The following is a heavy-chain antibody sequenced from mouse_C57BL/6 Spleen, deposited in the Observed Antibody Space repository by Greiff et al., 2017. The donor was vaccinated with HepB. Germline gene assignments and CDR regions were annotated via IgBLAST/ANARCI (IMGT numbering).Heavy chain of an antibody. Sequence: QVQLKESGPELVKPGASVKISCKASGYAFSSSWMNWVKQRPGKGLEWIGRIYPGDGDTNYNGKFKGKATLTADKSSSTAYMQLSSLTSEDSAVYFCATYDYEAYWGQGTLVTVSA. CDR3: ATYDYEAY. CDR2: IYPGDGDT. D-gene: IGHD2-4*01. J-gene: IGHJ3*01. V-gene: IGHV1-82*01. CDR1: GYAFSSSW.